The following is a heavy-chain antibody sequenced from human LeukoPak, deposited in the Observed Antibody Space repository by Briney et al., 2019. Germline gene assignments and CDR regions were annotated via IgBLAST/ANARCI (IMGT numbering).Heavy chain of an antibody. CDR3: AKGGRWDYYDSSH. V-gene: IGHV3-23*01. D-gene: IGHD3-22*01. Sequence: PRGSLRLSCAASALTFSSFAMTWVRQAPGKGLEWVSGISGSGSTTYYADSVRGRFTISRDNSKNTLYLQMNSLRVEDTAIYYCAKGGRWDYYDSSHWGQGTMVTVSS. J-gene: IGHJ3*01. CDR1: ALTFSSFA. CDR2: ISGSGSTT.